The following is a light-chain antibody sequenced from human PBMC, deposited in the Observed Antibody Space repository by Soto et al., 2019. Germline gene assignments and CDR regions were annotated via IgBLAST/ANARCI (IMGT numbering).Light chain of an antibody. V-gene: IGKV1-6*01. Sequence: AIQMTQSPSSLSASVGDRVTITCRVSQGIRNDLGWYQQKPGKAPKLLIYAASSLQSGVPSRFSGSGSGTDFTLTISSLQPEDFATYYCLQDYNYLFTFGPGTKVDIK. CDR3: LQDYNYLFT. J-gene: IGKJ3*01. CDR2: AAS. CDR1: QGIRND.